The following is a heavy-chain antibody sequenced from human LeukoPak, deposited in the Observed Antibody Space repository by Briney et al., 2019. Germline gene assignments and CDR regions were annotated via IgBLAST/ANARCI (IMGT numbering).Heavy chain of an antibody. V-gene: IGHV3-23*01. CDR1: GFTFSSYA. CDR3: AKDVNELYYFDY. Sequence: GGSLRLSCAASGFTFSSYAMSWVRQAPGKGLEWVSAISGSGGSTYYADSVKGRFTISRDNSKNTLYMQMNSLRAEDTSVYYCAKDVNELYYFDYWGQGTMVTVSS. J-gene: IGHJ4*02. CDR2: ISGSGGST. D-gene: IGHD1-1*01.